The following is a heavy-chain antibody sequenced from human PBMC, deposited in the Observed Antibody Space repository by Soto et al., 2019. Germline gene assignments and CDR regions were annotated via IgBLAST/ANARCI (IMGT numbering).Heavy chain of an antibody. Sequence: PGGSLRLACVASGFTFSSYSMNWVRQAPGKGLEWVSYISSSSSTIYYADSVKGRFTISRDNAKNSLYLQMNSLRDEDTAVYYCARDIRWLRRXFDYWGQGPLVTVSS. CDR2: ISSSSSTI. CDR1: GFTFSSYS. V-gene: IGHV3-48*02. J-gene: IGHJ4*02. D-gene: IGHD5-12*01. CDR3: ARDIRWLRRXFDY.